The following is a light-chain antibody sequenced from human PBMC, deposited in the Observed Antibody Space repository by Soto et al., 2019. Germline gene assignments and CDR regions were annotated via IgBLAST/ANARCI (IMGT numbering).Light chain of an antibody. V-gene: IGLV1-44*01. CDR3: AAWDDSLNGPV. CDR1: RSNIGSNT. CDR2: SNN. Sequence: QSVLTQPPSASGTPGQRVTISCSGSRSNIGSNTVNWYKQLPGTAPKLLIYSNNQRPSGVPDRFSGSKSGTSASLAISGLQSEDEADYYCAAWDDSLNGPVFGGGTKLTVL. J-gene: IGLJ2*01.